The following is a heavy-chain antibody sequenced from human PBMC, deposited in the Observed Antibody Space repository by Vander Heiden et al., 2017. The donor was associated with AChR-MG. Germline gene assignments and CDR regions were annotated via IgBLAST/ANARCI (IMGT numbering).Heavy chain of an antibody. Sequence: QVQLVESGGGVVQPGRSLRLSCAASGFVFSSYFRHWVRQAPGEGLEWVAVMSSDGSSKYYTDSVKGRFTISRDNSKNTLYLQMNSLRPEDTAVYYCANWRGDFWGQGTLVTVSS. D-gene: IGHD3-3*01. V-gene: IGHV3-30-3*01. J-gene: IGHJ4*02. CDR1: GFVFSSYF. CDR3: ANWRGDF. CDR2: MSSDGSSK.